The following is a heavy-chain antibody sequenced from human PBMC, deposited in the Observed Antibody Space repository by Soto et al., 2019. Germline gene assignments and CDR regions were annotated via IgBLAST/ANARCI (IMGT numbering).Heavy chain of an antibody. J-gene: IGHJ4*02. D-gene: IGHD5-18*01. CDR2: IYYSGST. CDR1: GGSLSSYY. V-gene: IGHV4-59*01. Sequence: SETLSLTCTVSGGSLSSYYWSWIRQPPGKGLEWIGYIYYSGSTNYNPSLKSRVTISVDTSKNQFSLKLTSVTAADTAVYYCASDSGYSYGYNLDHWGQGTLVTVSS. CDR3: ASDSGYSYGYNLDH.